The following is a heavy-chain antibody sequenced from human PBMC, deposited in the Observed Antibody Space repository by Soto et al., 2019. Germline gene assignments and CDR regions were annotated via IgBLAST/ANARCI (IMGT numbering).Heavy chain of an antibody. V-gene: IGHV3-21*01. D-gene: IGHD3-22*01. CDR2: ISSSSSYI. CDR1: GFTFSSYS. J-gene: IGHJ4*02. Sequence: EVQLVESGGGLVKPGGSLRLSCAASGFTFSSYSMNWVRQAPGKGLEWVSSISSSSSYIYYADSVKGRFTISRDNAKNSLYLQMNSLRAEDTAVYYCAREGAYYYDSRTLADYWGQGTLDTVSS. CDR3: AREGAYYYDSRTLADY.